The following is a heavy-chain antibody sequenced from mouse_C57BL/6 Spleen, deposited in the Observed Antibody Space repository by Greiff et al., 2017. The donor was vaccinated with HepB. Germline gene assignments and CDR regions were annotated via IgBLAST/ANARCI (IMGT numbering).Heavy chain of an antibody. Sequence: VQLQESGAELARPGASVKLSCKASGYTFTSYGISWVKQRTGQGLEWIGEIYPRSGNTYYNEKFKGKATLTADKSSSTAYMELRSLTSEDSAVYFCARIYYDYLFDYWGQGTTLTVSS. CDR1: GYTFTSYG. J-gene: IGHJ2*01. CDR2: IYPRSGNT. CDR3: ARIYYDYLFDY. V-gene: IGHV1-81*01. D-gene: IGHD2-4*01.